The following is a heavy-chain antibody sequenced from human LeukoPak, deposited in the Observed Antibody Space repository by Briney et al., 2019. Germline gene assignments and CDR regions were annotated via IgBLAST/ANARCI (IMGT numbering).Heavy chain of an antibody. D-gene: IGHD5-24*01. V-gene: IGHV1-2*02. J-gene: IGHJ4*02. CDR1: GYTFTDYL. Sequence: SGGSLRLSCAASGYTFTDYLMHWVRQAPGQGLEWMGWINPNSGDTSSAQKFQGRVTMTRDTSISTAYMKLSTLRSDDTAVYYCARDRNGDGFAYFDYWGQGTLVTVSS. CDR2: INPNSGDT. CDR3: ARDRNGDGFAYFDY.